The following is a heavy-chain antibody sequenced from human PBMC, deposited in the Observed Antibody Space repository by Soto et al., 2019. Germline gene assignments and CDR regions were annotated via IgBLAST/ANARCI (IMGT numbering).Heavy chain of an antibody. J-gene: IGHJ3*02. V-gene: IGHV1-24*01. CDR1: GYTLTELS. Sequence: ASVKVSCKVSGYTLTELSMHWVRQAPGKGLEWMGGFDPEDGETIYAQKFQGRVTMTEDTSTDTAYMELSSLRSEDTAVYYCATDWRVDMITFGGVIPSGAFDIWGQGAMVTVSS. D-gene: IGHD3-16*02. CDR2: FDPEDGET. CDR3: ATDWRVDMITFGGVIPSGAFDI.